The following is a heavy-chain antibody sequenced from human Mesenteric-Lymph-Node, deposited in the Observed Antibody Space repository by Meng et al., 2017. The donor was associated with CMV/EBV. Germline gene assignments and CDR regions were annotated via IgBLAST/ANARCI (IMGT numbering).Heavy chain of an antibody. V-gene: IGHV4-34*01. D-gene: IGHD3-9*01. CDR1: GVSFSDYY. J-gene: IGHJ4*02. Sequence: YGVSFSDYYWSWIRQPPGKGLEWIGEIYHSGSTNYNPSLKSRVTISVDKSKNQSSLKLSSVTAADTAVYYCASLYYDILTGYKYYFDYWGQGTLVTVSS. CDR2: IYHSGST. CDR3: ASLYYDILTGYKYYFDY.